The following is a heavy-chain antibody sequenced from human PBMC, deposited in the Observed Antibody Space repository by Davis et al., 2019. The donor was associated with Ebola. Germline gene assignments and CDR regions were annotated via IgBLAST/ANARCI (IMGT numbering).Heavy chain of an antibody. CDR2: INPSGGST. J-gene: IGHJ6*02. Sequence: ASVKVSCKASGYTFTSYYMHWVRQAPGQGLEWMGIINPSGGSTSYAQKFQGRVTMTRDTSTSTVYMELSSLRSEDTAVHYCARARPTVTTLMDVWGQRTTVTVSS. D-gene: IGHD4-17*01. CDR1: GYTFTSYY. CDR3: ARARPTVTTLMDV. V-gene: IGHV1-46*01.